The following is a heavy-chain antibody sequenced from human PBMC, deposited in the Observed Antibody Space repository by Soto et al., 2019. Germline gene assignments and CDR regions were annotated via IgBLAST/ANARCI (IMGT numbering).Heavy chain of an antibody. J-gene: IGHJ5*02. V-gene: IGHV3-30-3*01. Sequence: GGSLILSCAASGFTFSSYAMHWVRQAPGKGLEWVAVISYDGSNKYYADSVKGRFTISRDNSKNTLYLQMNSLRAEDTAVYYCARASKRARWFDPWGQGTLVTGSS. CDR3: ARASKRARWFDP. CDR1: GFTFSSYA. CDR2: ISYDGSNK.